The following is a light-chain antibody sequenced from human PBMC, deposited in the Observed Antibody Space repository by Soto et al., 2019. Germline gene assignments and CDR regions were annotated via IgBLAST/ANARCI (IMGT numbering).Light chain of an antibody. Sequence: DIQMTQSPSTLSASVGDRVTITCRASQSIGKHLNWYQQKPGKAPNFLIYAASTLQTGVPSRFSGSGSGTDFTLTISSLHSDDFATYYCQQYDYSRTFGQGTK. CDR1: QSIGKH. V-gene: IGKV1-39*01. J-gene: IGKJ1*01. CDR2: AAS. CDR3: QQYDYSRT.